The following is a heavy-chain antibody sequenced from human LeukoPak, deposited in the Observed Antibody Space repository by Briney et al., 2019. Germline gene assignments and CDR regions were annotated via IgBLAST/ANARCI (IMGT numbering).Heavy chain of an antibody. CDR1: GSLFTSYW. CDR2: IYPGDSDT. V-gene: IGHV5-51*01. Sequence: GESLQISCKGSGSLFTSYWIGWVRQMPGKGLEWMGIIYPGDSDTRYSPSFQGQVTISADKSISTAYLQWSSLKASDTAMYYCARRAAMVTGEIDYWGQGTLVTVSS. CDR3: ARRAAMVTGEIDY. D-gene: IGHD5-18*01. J-gene: IGHJ4*02.